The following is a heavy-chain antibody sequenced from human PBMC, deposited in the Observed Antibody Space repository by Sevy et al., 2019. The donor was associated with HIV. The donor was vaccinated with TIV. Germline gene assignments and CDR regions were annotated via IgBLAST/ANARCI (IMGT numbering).Heavy chain of an antibody. D-gene: IGHD2-21*02. CDR3: AKWGGDYSGDSLHH. CDR2: ITSFDGSNK. V-gene: IGHV3-30*18. CDR1: GFIFSSHG. Sequence: GGSLRLSCAASGFIFSSHGMQWVRHAPGKGLEWVAAITSFDGSNKYYADSVEGRFTISRDNSKNTVYLQMNNLRPEDTAVYYCAKWGGDYSGDSLHHWGQGILVTVSS. J-gene: IGHJ5*02.